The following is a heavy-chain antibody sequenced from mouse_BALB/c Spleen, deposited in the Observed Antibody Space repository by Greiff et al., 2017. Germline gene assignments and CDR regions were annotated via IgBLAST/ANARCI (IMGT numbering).Heavy chain of an antibody. J-gene: IGHJ1*01. Sequence: QVQLKESGAELVRPGVSVKISCKGSGYTFTDYAMHWVKQSHAKSLEWIGVISTYYGDASYNQKFKGKATMTVDKSSSTAYMELARLTSEDSAIYYCARDYGSRNWYFDVWGAGTTVTVSS. CDR1: GYTFTDYA. CDR2: ISTYYGDA. D-gene: IGHD1-1*01. CDR3: ARDYGSRNWYFDV. V-gene: IGHV1S137*01.